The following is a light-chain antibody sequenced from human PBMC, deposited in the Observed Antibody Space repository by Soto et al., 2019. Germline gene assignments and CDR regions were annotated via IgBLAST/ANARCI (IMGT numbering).Light chain of an antibody. J-gene: IGKJ5*01. CDR1: QSVSSD. V-gene: IGKV3-15*01. CDR3: QKYNNWPLT. Sequence: EIVMAQSPATLSLSPGERATLSCRASQSVSSDLAWYQQKPGQAPRLLIYGASTRATGIPARFSGSGSGTEFTLTISSLQSEDFAVYYCQKYNNWPLTFGQGTRWRL. CDR2: GAS.